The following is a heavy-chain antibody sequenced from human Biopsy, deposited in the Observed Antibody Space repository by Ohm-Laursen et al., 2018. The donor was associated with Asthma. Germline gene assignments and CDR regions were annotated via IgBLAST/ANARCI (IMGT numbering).Heavy chain of an antibody. Sequence: TQTLTLTSSSSGFSLSSSGANVNWIRQPPGKALEWLARIDWEEDKFYSTSLRTRLTISKGSSEDQVVLTMTNMGPVDTATYYCTRHNDYWGPGILVTVSS. CDR2: IDWEEDK. D-gene: IGHD1-14*01. CDR1: GFSLSSSGAN. J-gene: IGHJ4*02. CDR3: TRHNDY. V-gene: IGHV2-70*04.